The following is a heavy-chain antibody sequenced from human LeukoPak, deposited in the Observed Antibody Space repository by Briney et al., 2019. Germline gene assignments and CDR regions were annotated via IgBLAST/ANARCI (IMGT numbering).Heavy chain of an antibody. Sequence: GGSLRLSCAASGFTVSSNYMSWVRQAPGKGLEWVSVIYSGGSTYYADSGKGRFTISRDNSKSTLYLQMNSLRAEDTAVYYCARGAVYYYGMDVWGQGTTVTVSS. CDR2: IYSGGST. CDR1: GFTVSSNY. J-gene: IGHJ6*02. CDR3: ARGAVYYYGMDV. V-gene: IGHV3-53*01.